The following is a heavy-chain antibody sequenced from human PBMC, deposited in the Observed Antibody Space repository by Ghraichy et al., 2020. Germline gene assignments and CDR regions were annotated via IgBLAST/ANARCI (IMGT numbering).Heavy chain of an antibody. V-gene: IGHV3-30*04. J-gene: IGHJ4*02. CDR3: ASAVNYGRNYFDD. D-gene: IGHD3-10*01. CDR1: GFTFRSYT. CDR2: ISFDGSNK. Sequence: LSLTCAASGFTFRSYTMHWVRQAPGKGLEWGAFISFDGSNKYYADSVKGQFTISRDNSKNTLYLQMNSLRAEDTAVYSCASAVNYGRNYFDDWGQGTLVTVSS.